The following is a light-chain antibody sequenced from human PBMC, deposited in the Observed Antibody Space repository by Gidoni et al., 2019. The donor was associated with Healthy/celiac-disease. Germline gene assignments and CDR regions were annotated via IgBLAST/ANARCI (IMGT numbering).Light chain of an antibody. J-gene: IGLJ2*01. CDR2: GKN. CDR1: SLRSYY. Sequence: SSELTQDPAVSVALGQTVRITCQGDSLRSYYASWYQQKPGQAPVLVIYGKNNRPSGIPDRFSGSSSGNTASLTITGAQAEDEADYYCNSRDSSGNRCEVFGGGTKLTVL. V-gene: IGLV3-19*01. CDR3: NSRDSSGNRCEV.